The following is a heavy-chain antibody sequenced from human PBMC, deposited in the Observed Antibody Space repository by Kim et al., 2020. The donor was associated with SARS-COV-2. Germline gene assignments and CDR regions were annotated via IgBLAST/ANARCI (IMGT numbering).Heavy chain of an antibody. Sequence: SETLSLTCTVSGGSISSGGYYWSWIRQHPGKGLEWIGYIYYSGSTYYNPSLKSRVTISVDTSKNQFSLKLSSVTAADTAVCYWAREQAAAEAFDIWGQGTIVSVSS. CDR2: IYYSGST. CDR1: GGSISSGGYY. CDR3: AREQAAAEAFDI. J-gene: IGHJ3*02. V-gene: IGHV4-31*03. D-gene: IGHD6-13*01.